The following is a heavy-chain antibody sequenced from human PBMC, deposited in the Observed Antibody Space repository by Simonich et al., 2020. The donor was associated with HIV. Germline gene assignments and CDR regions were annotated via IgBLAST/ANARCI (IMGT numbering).Heavy chain of an antibody. CDR1: GHTLTELS. J-gene: IGHJ2*01. Sequence: VHGGTEVKKPGASVKVSCKVSGHTLTELSMHWVRQAPGKGLEWMGGFDPEEGKTIYAQEFQGRVTLTEDTSTDTAYMELSSLRYEDTAVYYCATWEIKDNVLTGYTYWYFDLWGRGTLVTVSS. V-gene: IGHV1-24*01. CDR2: FDPEEGKT. CDR3: ATWEIKDNVLTGYTYWYFDL. D-gene: IGHD3-9*01.